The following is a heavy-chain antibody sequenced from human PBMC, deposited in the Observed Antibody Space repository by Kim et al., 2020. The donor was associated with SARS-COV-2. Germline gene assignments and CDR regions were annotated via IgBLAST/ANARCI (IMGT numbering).Heavy chain of an antibody. J-gene: IGHJ3*02. Sequence: GSVKGRFTIARDESKNTLYLHMNSLRAEDTAVYYWAKVQIVVVTVFAFDIWGQGTMVTVSS. V-gene: IGHV3-23*01. D-gene: IGHD2-21*02. CDR3: AKVQIVVVTVFAFDI.